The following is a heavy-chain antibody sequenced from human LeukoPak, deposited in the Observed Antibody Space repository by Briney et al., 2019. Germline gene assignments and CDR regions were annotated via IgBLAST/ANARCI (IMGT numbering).Heavy chain of an antibody. D-gene: IGHD2-15*01. CDR2: VSYDGSNK. J-gene: IGHJ4*02. CDR1: GFTFSTYA. V-gene: IGHV3-30*04. Sequence: GRSLRLSCAASGFTFSTYAMHWVRQAPGKGLEWVAIVSYDGSNKYYADSVRGRFTISRDNSKNTLYLQMNSLRPEDTSMYYCARETLRNFDYWGRGTLVTVS. CDR3: ARETLRNFDY.